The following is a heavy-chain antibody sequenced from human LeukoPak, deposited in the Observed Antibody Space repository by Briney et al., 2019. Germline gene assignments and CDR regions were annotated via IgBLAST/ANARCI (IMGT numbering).Heavy chain of an antibody. J-gene: IGHJ4*02. D-gene: IGHD3-16*02. CDR2: IYYSGST. V-gene: IGHV4-59*01. CDR1: GGSISSYY. Sequence: PSETLSLTCTVSGGSISSYYWSWIRQPPGKGLEWIGYIYYSGSTNYNPSPKSRVTISVDTSKNQFSLKLSSVTAADTAVYYCARGGGELSLNYWGQGTLVTVSS. CDR3: ARGGGELSLNY.